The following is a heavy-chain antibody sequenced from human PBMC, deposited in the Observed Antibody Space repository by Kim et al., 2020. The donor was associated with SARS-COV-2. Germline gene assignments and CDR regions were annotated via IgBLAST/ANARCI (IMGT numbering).Heavy chain of an antibody. CDR3: RGGVAGR. Sequence: GGSLRLSCAASGFTFSSYALHWFRQAQAKGREWVAVISLVGRKKYYAASGKGGFTISRENSKNTRNRKRKSWRLEARAGNYCRGGVAGRWGQGTLVPFSS. D-gene: IGHD2-15*01. J-gene: IGHJ4*02. CDR2: ISLVGRKK. V-gene: IGHV3-30*04. CDR1: GFTFSSYA.